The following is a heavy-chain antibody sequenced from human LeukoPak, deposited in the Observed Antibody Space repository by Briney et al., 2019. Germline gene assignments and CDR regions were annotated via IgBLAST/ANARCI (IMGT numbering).Heavy chain of an antibody. V-gene: IGHV4-39*01. Sequence: SETLSLTCSVSGDTISSGHYWGWIRQPPGKGLEWIGSISYSGGPYYNPSLRSRVTVSVDTSKNQLSLKLSSVTAADTAVYHCARLLYGSGRVSRFDYWGQGTLVTVSS. CDR2: ISYSGGP. CDR3: ARLLYGSGRVSRFDY. CDR1: GDTISSGHY. D-gene: IGHD6-19*01. J-gene: IGHJ4*02.